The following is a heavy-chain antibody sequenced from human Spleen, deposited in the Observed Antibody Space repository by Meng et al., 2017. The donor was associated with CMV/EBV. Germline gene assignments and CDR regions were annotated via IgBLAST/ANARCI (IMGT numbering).Heavy chain of an antibody. J-gene: IGHJ2*01. Sequence: SETLSLTCSVFGGALSSGGSFWGWIRQPPGKGLEWIGTMSSSQGSYYNPSLKSRVSMSVYASKNQFSLELRSVTAADTAVYYCARPSYYDPAGYFRVTNYWYFDLWGRGALVTVSS. D-gene: IGHD3-22*01. CDR1: GGALSSGGSF. CDR2: MSSSQGS. CDR3: ARPSYYDPAGYFRVTNYWYFDL. V-gene: IGHV4-39*01.